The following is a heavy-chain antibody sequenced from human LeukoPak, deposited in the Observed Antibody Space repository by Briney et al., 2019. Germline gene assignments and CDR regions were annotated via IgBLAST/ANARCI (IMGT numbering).Heavy chain of an antibody. D-gene: IGHD6-13*01. J-gene: IGHJ4*02. CDR2: INPYNGNT. CDR3: ARVTGSSISSGSLLY. CDR1: GYTFTNYG. V-gene: IGHV1-18*01. Sequence: GASVKVSCKASGYTFTNYGISWVRQAPGQGLEWMGQINPYNGNTNYAQRLQGRVTMTTDTSTSTSYMELRSLTSDDTVVYYCARVTGSSISSGSLLYWGQGTLVTVSS.